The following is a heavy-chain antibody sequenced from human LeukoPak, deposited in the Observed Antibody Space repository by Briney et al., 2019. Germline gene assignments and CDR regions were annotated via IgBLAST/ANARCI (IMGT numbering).Heavy chain of an antibody. Sequence: GGSLRLSCAASGFTFSSYAMHWGRQAPGNGLEWVAVISYDGSNKYYEDSVKGRFTISRDNSKNTLYLQMNSLRAEDTAVYYCARDMEMATLGGFWFDPWGQGTLVTVSS. CDR1: GFTFSSYA. CDR3: ARDMEMATLGGFWFDP. D-gene: IGHD5-24*01. V-gene: IGHV3-30*04. CDR2: ISYDGSNK. J-gene: IGHJ5*02.